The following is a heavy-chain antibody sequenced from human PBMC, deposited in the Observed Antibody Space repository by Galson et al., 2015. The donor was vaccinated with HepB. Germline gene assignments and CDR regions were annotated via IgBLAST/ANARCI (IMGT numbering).Heavy chain of an antibody. Sequence: SVKVSCKASGYTFTGYYMHWVRQAPGQGLEWMGWINPNSGGTNYAQKFQGWVTMTRDTSISTAYMELSRLRSDDTAVYYCARDRISYYDSSATPTSYYYYGMDVWGQGTTVTVSS. CDR2: INPNSGGT. D-gene: IGHD3-22*01. V-gene: IGHV1-2*04. CDR3: ARDRISYYDSSATPTSYYYYGMDV. J-gene: IGHJ6*02. CDR1: GYTFTGYY.